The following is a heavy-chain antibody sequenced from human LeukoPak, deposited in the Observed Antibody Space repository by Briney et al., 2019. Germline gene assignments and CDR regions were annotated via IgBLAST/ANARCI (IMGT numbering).Heavy chain of an antibody. V-gene: IGHV3-74*01. CDR1: GFTFSSYW. CDR2: INSDGSST. J-gene: IGHJ3*02. CDR3: ARAIYYSSIVGGTRDAFDI. Sequence: GGSLRLSCAASGFTFSSYWTHWVRQAPGKGLGWVSRINSDGSSTSYADSVKGRFAISRDNAKNTLYLHMNSLIAEHTTVHYIARAIYYSSIVGGTRDAFDIWGHGTMVTVSS. D-gene: IGHD1-26*01.